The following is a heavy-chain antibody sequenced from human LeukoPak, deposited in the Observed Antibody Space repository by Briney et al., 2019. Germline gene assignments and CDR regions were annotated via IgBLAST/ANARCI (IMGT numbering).Heavy chain of an antibody. D-gene: IGHD3-16*01. V-gene: IGHV3-64D*09. CDR2: VSSEGRTT. CDR3: VKDRYVDY. J-gene: IGHJ4*02. CDR1: GFTFSSYA. Sequence: GGSLRLSCSVSGFTFSSYAMHWVRQAPGKGLGYVSSVSSEGRTTYYPDSVKSRFTISRDNSKNTLYLHMSSLRAEDTAVYYCVKDRYVDYWGQGTLVTVSS.